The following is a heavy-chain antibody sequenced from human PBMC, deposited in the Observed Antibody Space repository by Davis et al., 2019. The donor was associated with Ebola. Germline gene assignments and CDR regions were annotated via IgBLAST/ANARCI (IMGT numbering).Heavy chain of an antibody. CDR2: ISGSGDNT. J-gene: IGHJ4*02. Sequence: GESLKISCAASGFTFSSYAISWVRQAPGKGLEWVSAISGSGDNTYYADSVKGRFTISRDNSKNTLYLQMNSLRAEDTAVYYCAKDEGDYVWGRYYVSYFDYWGQGALVTVSS. CDR3: AKDEGDYVWGRYYVSYFDY. V-gene: IGHV3-23*01. CDR1: GFTFSSYA. D-gene: IGHD3-16*01.